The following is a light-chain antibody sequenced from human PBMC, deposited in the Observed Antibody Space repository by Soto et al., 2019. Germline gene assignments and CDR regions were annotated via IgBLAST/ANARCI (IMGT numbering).Light chain of an antibody. V-gene: IGKV3-20*01. J-gene: IGKJ1*01. CDR2: GAS. Sequence: EIVLTQSPGTLSLSPGERATLSCRASQSVSSSYLAWYQQKPGQAPRLLIYGASSRATGIPDRVIGSGSGTAFTLTISRLEPEDFAVYYCQQYGSSPWTFGQGTKVEIK. CDR1: QSVSSSY. CDR3: QQYGSSPWT.